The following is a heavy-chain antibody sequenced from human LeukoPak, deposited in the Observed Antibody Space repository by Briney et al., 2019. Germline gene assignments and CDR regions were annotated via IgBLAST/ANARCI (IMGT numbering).Heavy chain of an antibody. Sequence: GGSLRLSCAASGFTFSSYSMSWVRQVPGKGLEWVSYVSSSSNTIYYADSVKGRFTISRDNAKNSLYLQMNSLRAEDTAVYYCARDGGSYSRYFDYWGQGTLVTVSS. CDR3: ARDGGSYSRYFDY. CDR2: VSSSSNTI. D-gene: IGHD3-10*01. V-gene: IGHV3-48*01. J-gene: IGHJ4*02. CDR1: GFTFSSYS.